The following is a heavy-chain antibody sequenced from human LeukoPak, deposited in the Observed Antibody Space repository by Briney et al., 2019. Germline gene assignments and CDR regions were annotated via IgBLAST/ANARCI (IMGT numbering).Heavy chain of an antibody. CDR2: IYYSGNT. V-gene: IGHV4-38-2*02. D-gene: IGHD3-10*01. CDR1: GYSITSGHY. J-gene: IGHJ4*02. CDR3: TRDADPSAYYGSGSSIDH. Sequence: SETLSLICTVSGYSITSGHYWGWIRQPPGKGLEWIGSIYYSGNTYYNPSLKRRVSISADTSKRQFSLRLNSVTAADTAVYYCTRDADPSAYYGSGSSIDHWGRGTLVTVSS.